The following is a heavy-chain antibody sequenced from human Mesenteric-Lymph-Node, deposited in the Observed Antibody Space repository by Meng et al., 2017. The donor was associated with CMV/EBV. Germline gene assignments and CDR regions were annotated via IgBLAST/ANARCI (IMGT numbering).Heavy chain of an antibody. CDR3: ARGSNDYGPNYFDY. D-gene: IGHD4-17*01. CDR2: INHSGST. V-gene: IGHV4-34*01. J-gene: IGHJ4*02. Sequence: AVYGGSFSGYYWSWIRQPPGKGLEWIGEINHSGSTNYNPSLKSRVTISVDTSKNQFSLKLSSVTAADTAVYYCARGSNDYGPNYFDYWGQGTLVTVSS. CDR1: GGSFSGYY.